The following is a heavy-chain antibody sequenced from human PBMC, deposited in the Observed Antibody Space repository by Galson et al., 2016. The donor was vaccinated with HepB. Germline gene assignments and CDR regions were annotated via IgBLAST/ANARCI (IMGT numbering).Heavy chain of an antibody. V-gene: IGHV1-24*01. Sequence: SCKVSGSGLTELAMHWVRQAPGKGLEWMGHFDPEDGERFYAQKFQGRVTMTADTSADTAYMELSSLRSEDTAIYYCATEDFDYWGQGTLVSVSS. CDR3: ATEDFDY. D-gene: IGHD3-3*01. J-gene: IGHJ4*02. CDR1: GSGLTELA. CDR2: FDPEDGER.